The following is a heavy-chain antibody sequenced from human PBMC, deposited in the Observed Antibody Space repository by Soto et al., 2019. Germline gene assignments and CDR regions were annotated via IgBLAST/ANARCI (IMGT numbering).Heavy chain of an antibody. D-gene: IGHD3-3*01. CDR1: GYRLRMYA. J-gene: IGHJ3*02. CDR2: INNGNGDT. CDR3: ARPGVAYDAFDI. V-gene: IGHV1-3*04. Sequence: ASVKVSCKASGYRLRMYALHWVRQAPGQRLEWMAWINNGNGDTIHSQKFQGRVIITRDTSANTVYMELRSLTSEDTAVYYCARPGVAYDAFDIWGQGTMVTVSS.